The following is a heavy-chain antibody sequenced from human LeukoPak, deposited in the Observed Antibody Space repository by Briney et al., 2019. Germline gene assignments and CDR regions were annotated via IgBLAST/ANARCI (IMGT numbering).Heavy chain of an antibody. V-gene: IGHV3-23*01. CDR1: GFTFSSYA. Sequence: GGSLRLSCAASGFTFSSYAMSWVRQAPGKGLEWVSAISGSGGSTYYADSVKGRFTISRDNSKNTLYLQMNSLRAEDTAVYYCAKVLMIGRITIFGVVIMSLDFDYWGQGTLVTVSS. CDR3: AKVLMIGRITIFGVVIMSLDFDY. CDR2: ISGSGGST. D-gene: IGHD3-3*01. J-gene: IGHJ4*02.